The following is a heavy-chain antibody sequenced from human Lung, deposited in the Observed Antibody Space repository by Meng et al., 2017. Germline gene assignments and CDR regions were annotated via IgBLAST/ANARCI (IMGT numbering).Heavy chain of an antibody. CDR1: GGSFSDYY. CDR2: INHSGST. V-gene: IGHV4-34*01. Sequence: QVQLQLWGAGLLKPWETLSLTWVVSGGSFSDYYWSWIRQPPGKGLEWIGEINHSGSTNYNPSLESRATISVDTSQNNLSLKLSSVTAADSAVYYCARGPTTMAHDFDYWGQGTLVTVSS. J-gene: IGHJ4*02. CDR3: ARGPTTMAHDFDY. D-gene: IGHD4-11*01.